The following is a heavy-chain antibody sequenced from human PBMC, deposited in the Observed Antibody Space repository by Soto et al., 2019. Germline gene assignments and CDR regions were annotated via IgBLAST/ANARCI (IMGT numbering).Heavy chain of an antibody. J-gene: IGHJ4*02. CDR1: GYNFASFW. D-gene: IGHD2-8*01. Sequence: GESLKISCEGSGYNFASFWIGWVRQMPGKGLEWVGIIYPGDSDTRYGPSFQGQVTISVDKSISTASLQWSSLKASGTAVYYCARQGNGAEGFDYWGQGTLVTVSS. V-gene: IGHV5-51*01. CDR3: ARQGNGAEGFDY. CDR2: IYPGDSDT.